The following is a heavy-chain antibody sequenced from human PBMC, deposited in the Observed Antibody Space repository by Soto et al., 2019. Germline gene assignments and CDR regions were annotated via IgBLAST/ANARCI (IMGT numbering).Heavy chain of an antibody. D-gene: IGHD5-12*01. V-gene: IGHV4-4*07. CDR3: AREGSYSAYNFAHGIQLWSFDF. CDR2: IFSSGST. CDR1: GCSINTFY. J-gene: IGHJ4*02. Sequence: XETLSLTCTVAGCSINTFYWSWVRQPAGKGLDWIGRIFSSGSTSFNPSLESRVAMSVDTSKNHFSLNLSSVTAADMAVYYCAREGSYSAYNFAHGIQLWSFDFWGQGALVTVSS.